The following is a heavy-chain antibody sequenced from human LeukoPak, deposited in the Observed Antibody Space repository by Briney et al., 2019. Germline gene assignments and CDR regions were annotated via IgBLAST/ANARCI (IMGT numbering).Heavy chain of an antibody. J-gene: IGHJ3*02. CDR2: ISSSGIYI. V-gene: IGHV3-21*01. Sequence: GGSLRLSCAASGFTFSSYSMNWVRQAPGKGLEWVSSISSSGIYIYYADSLKGRFTISRDNAKNSLYMQMNSLRAEDTAVYYCARDITIFGVVTDAFDIWGQGTMVTVSS. CDR3: ARDITIFGVVTDAFDI. CDR1: GFTFSSYS. D-gene: IGHD3-3*01.